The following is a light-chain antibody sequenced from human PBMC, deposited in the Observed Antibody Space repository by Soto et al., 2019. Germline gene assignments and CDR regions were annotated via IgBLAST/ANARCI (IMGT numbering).Light chain of an antibody. CDR2: DVK. V-gene: IGLV2-11*01. Sequence: QSVLTQPRSVSGSPGQSVTISCTGTSSDVGGHNYVSWYQQYPGKAPKVMIYDVKKRPSGVPDRLSGSKSGNTASLTISGLQAEDEAAYCCCSYAGSYTFVFGTGTKLTVL. J-gene: IGLJ1*01. CDR3: CSYAGSYTFV. CDR1: SSDVGGHNY.